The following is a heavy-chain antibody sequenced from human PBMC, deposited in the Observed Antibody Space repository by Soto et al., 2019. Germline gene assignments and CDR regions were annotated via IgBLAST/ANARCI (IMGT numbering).Heavy chain of an antibody. J-gene: IGHJ5*02. V-gene: IGHV3-33*01. D-gene: IGHD2-21*02. Sequence: QVQLVESGGGVVQPGRSLRLSCAASGFTFSSYGMHWVRQAPGKGLEWVAVIWYDGSNKYYADSVKGRSTISRDNSKNTLYLQMNSLRAEDTAVYYCARGRRVTGNWFDPWGQGTLVTVSS. CDR2: IWYDGSNK. CDR1: GFTFSSYG. CDR3: ARGRRVTGNWFDP.